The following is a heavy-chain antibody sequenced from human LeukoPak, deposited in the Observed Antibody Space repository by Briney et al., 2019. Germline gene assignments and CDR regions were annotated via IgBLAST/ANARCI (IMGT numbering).Heavy chain of an antibody. CDR1: GGSISSYY. CDR2: IYYSGST. Sequence: PSETLSLTCTVSGGSISSYYWSWIRQPPGKGLEWIGYIYYSGSTNYNPSLKSRVTISVDTSKNQFSLKLSSVTAADTAVYYCARDNYSGSGWYDWGQGTLVTVSS. D-gene: IGHD6-19*01. V-gene: IGHV4-59*12. CDR3: ARDNYSGSGWYD. J-gene: IGHJ4*02.